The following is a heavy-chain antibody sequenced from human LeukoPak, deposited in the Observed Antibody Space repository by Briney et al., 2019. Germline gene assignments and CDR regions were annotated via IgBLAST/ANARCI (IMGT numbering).Heavy chain of an antibody. CDR1: GGSISGYY. Sequence: SETLSLTCGVSGGSISGYYWSCIRQPAAKGLEGIGRINTSGSTNYNPSLESRVTMSVDTNKNQFSLQLTSVTAADTAVYYCAREMTTVNWFDPWGQGTLVTVSS. CDR3: AREMTTVNWFDP. J-gene: IGHJ5*02. D-gene: IGHD4-11*01. V-gene: IGHV4-4*07. CDR2: INTSGST.